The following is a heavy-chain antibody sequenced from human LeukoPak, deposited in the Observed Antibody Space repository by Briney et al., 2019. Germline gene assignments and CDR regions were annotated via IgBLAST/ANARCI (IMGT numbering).Heavy chain of an antibody. CDR3: ARSFGSSSWFSSLGF. J-gene: IGHJ4*02. D-gene: IGHD6-13*01. CDR2: INPTGGA. CDR1: GYTFATYY. V-gene: IGHV1-46*01. Sequence: GASVKVSCKAFGYTFATYYVHWVRQAPGQGLEWMGVINPTGGAVSAQRFEDRLMMTADSSTSTIYMQLSRLTSGDTAVYYCARSFGSSSWFSSLGFWGQGSLITVSS.